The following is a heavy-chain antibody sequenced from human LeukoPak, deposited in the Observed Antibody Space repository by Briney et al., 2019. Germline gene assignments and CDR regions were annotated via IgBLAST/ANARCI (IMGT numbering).Heavy chain of an antibody. CDR1: GYTFTNFG. J-gene: IGHJ3*02. V-gene: IGHV1-18*01. CDR2: ISAYNDNT. CDR3: VRDGRFLEWLLWDDAFDI. Sequence: ASVKVSCKASGYTFTNFGISWVRQAPGQGLEWMGWISAYNDNTNLARKFQGRVTMTTDTSTSTAYMEVRSLRSDDTAVYYCVRDGRFLEWLLWDDAFDIWGQGTMVTVSS. D-gene: IGHD3-3*01.